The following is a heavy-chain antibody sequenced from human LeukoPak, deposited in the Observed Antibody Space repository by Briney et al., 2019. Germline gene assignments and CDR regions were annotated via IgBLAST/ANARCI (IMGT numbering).Heavy chain of an antibody. Sequence: GGSLRLSCAASGFTVSSNYMSWVRQAPGKGLEWVSTVSCAGSSTYYADSVRGRFTISRDNSKNTVYLQMNSLRAEDTAVNYCANELWSGPSDAFDIWGRGTMVTVSS. J-gene: IGHJ3*02. CDR1: GFTVSSNY. CDR2: SCAGSST. CDR3: ANELWSGPSDAFDI. V-gene: IGHV3-53*05. D-gene: IGHD3-3*01.